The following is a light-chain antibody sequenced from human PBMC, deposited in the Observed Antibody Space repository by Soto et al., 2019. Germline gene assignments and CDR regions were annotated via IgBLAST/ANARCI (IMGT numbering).Light chain of an antibody. Sequence: EIVLTQSPGTLSVSPVERATLSCRASQSVSSYLAWYQQKPDQAPRLLIYDASNRATGIPARFSGSGSGTDFTLTISSLEPEDFAVYYCQQRGNSITFGQGTRLEIK. CDR3: QQRGNSIT. CDR1: QSVSSY. CDR2: DAS. V-gene: IGKV3-11*01. J-gene: IGKJ5*01.